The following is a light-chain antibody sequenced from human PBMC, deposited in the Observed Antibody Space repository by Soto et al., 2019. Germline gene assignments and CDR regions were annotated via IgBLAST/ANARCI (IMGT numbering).Light chain of an antibody. CDR3: SSFTSSSTQV. Sequence: QSVLTQPASVSGSPGQSITISCTGSSDDIGTYEYISWHQHHPGKAPKLMIYEVSNRPSGVSNRFSGSKSANTASLTISGLQADDEADYYCSSFTSSSTQVFGGGTKLTVL. V-gene: IGLV2-14*01. J-gene: IGLJ3*02. CDR1: SDDIGTYEY. CDR2: EVS.